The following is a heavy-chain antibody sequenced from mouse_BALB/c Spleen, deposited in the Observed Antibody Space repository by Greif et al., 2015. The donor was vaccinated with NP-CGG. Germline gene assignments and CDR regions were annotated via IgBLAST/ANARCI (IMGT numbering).Heavy chain of an antibody. CDR2: ISSGGGST. Sequence: EVNVVESGGGLVKPGGSLKLSCAASGFAFSSYDMSWVRQTPEKRLEWVAYISSGGGSTYYPDTVKGRFTISRDNAKNTLYLQMSSLKSEDTAMYYCARYDGYYYYAVDYWGQGTSVTVSS. D-gene: IGHD2-3*01. CDR1: GFAFSSYD. J-gene: IGHJ4*01. V-gene: IGHV5-12-1*01. CDR3: ARYDGYYYYAVDY.